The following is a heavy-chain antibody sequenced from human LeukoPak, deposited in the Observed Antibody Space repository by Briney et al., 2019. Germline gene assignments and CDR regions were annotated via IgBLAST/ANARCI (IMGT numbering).Heavy chain of an antibody. J-gene: IGHJ4*02. CDR1: GFTFSSSA. Sequence: LPGGSLRLSCAASGFTFSSSAMSWVRHAAGRGLELVSAISGSGGSTYYADSVKGRFTISRDNSKNTLYLQMNSLRAEDTAVYYCARYYDSSGYYPYYFDYWGQGTLVTVSS. CDR3: ARYYDSSGYYPYYFDY. CDR2: ISGSGGST. D-gene: IGHD3-22*01. V-gene: IGHV3-23*01.